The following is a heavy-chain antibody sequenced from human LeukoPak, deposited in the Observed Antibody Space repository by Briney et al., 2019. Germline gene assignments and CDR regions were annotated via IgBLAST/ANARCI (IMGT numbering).Heavy chain of an antibody. V-gene: IGHV5-51*01. D-gene: IGHD5-18*01. J-gene: IGHJ6*03. CDR3: AMIYSYGLYYYYYYYMDV. CDR2: IYAGDSDT. Sequence: GESLKISCKGSGYSFTSYWIGWVRQMPGKGLEWMGIIYAGDSDTRYSPSFQGQVTISADKSISTAYLQWSSLKASDTAMYYCAMIYSYGLYYYYYYYMDVWGKGTTVTVSS. CDR1: GYSFTSYW.